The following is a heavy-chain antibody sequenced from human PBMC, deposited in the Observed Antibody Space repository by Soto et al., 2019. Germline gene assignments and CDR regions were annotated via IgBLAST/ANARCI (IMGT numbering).Heavy chain of an antibody. Sequence: PGGSLRLSCATSGFTFSSYIMNWVRQAPGKGLEWVSSISSSSSYIYYADSVKGRFTISRDNAKNSLYLQMNSLRAEDTAVYYCARDSEFGVVINYYYYYGMDVWGQGTTVTVSS. J-gene: IGHJ6*02. V-gene: IGHV3-21*01. CDR3: ARDSEFGVVINYYYYYGMDV. D-gene: IGHD3-3*01. CDR1: GFTFSSYI. CDR2: ISSSSSYI.